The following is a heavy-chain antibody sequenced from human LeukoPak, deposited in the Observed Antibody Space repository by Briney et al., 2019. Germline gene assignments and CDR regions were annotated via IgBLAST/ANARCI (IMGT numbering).Heavy chain of an antibody. V-gene: IGHV4-30-4*01. CDR2: IYYSGST. J-gene: IGHJ5*02. CDR1: GGSISSGDYY. D-gene: IGHD6-13*01. Sequence: PSETLSLTCTVSGGSISSGDYYWSWIRQPPGKGLEWIGYIYYSGSTYYNPSLKSRVTISVDTSKNQFSLKLSSVTAADTAVYYCAREGAAGPRGGWFDPWGQGTLVTVSS. CDR3: AREGAAGPRGGWFDP.